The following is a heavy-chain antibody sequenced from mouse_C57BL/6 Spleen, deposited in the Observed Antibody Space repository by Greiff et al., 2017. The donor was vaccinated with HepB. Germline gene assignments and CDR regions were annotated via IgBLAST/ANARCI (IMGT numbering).Heavy chain of an antibody. D-gene: IGHD3-2*02. V-gene: IGHV1-81*01. CDR2: IYPRSGNT. CDR1: GYTFTSYG. J-gene: IGHJ3*01. Sequence: QVQLQQSGAELARPGASVKLSCKASGYTFTSYGISWVKQRTGQGLEWIGEIYPRSGNTYYNEKFKGKATLTADKSSSTAYMELRSLTSEDSAVYFCASHSSGYPWFAYWGQGTLVTVSA. CDR3: ASHSSGYPWFAY.